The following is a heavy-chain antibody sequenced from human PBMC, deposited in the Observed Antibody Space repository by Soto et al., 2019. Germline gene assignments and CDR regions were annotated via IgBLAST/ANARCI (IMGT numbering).Heavy chain of an antibody. CDR3: ARVWPPGTVVTHHYYYGMDV. Sequence: PSETLSLTCTVSGGSISSYYWSWIRQPPGKGLEWIGYIYYSGSTNYNPSLKSRVTISVDTSKNQFSLKLSSVTAADTAVYYCARVWPPGTVVTHHYYYGMDVWGQGTTVTVSS. CDR2: IYYSGST. CDR1: GGSISSYY. D-gene: IGHD2-15*01. J-gene: IGHJ6*02. V-gene: IGHV4-59*01.